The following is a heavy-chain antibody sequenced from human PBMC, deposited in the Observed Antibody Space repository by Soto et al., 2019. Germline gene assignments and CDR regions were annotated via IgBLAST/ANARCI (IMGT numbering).Heavy chain of an antibody. J-gene: IGHJ4*02. CDR1: GGSISSSSYY. CDR3: ARRNSGSFMSQDY. Sequence: SETLSLTCTVSGGSISSSSYYWGWIRQPPGKGLEWIGSIYYSGSTYYNPSLKSRVTISVDTSKNQFSLKLSSVTAADTAVYYCARRNSGSFMSQDYWGQGTLVTVSS. V-gene: IGHV4-39*01. D-gene: IGHD1-26*01. CDR2: IYYSGST.